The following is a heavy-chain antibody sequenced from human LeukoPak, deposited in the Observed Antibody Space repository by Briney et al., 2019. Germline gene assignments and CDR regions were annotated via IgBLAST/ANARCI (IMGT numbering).Heavy chain of an antibody. Sequence: SETLSLTCTVSGGSVRSDSYYWSWIRQPPGKGLEWIAYMYYSGSTKSNPSLQSRVTISVDTSKNQFSLKLSSVAAADTAVYYCARRRSGTLSEFDPLGQGTLVTVSS. D-gene: IGHD5/OR15-5a*01. CDR2: MYYSGST. V-gene: IGHV4-61*01. J-gene: IGHJ5*02. CDR3: ARRRSGTLSEFDP. CDR1: GGSVRSDSYY.